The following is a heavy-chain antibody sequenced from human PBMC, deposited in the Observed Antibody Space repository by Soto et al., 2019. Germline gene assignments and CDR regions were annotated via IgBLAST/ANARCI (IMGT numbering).Heavy chain of an antibody. CDR1: GLSVTANY. CDR3: ARRDDSETFDI. J-gene: IGHJ3*02. D-gene: IGHD5-18*01. CDR2: IYRGGGT. V-gene: IGHV3-53*01. Sequence: EVQLVESGGGLIQPGGSLRLICAASGLSVTANYMTWVRQAPGKGLEWLSIIYRGGGTYYADSLKGRAIISRDGSRNMVLLQMNSLTAEDSGVYYCARRDDSETFDIWGRGTVVNVSS.